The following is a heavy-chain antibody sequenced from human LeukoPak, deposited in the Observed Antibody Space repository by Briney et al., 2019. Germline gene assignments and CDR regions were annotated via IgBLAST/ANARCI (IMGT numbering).Heavy chain of an antibody. V-gene: IGHV3-30-3*01. J-gene: IGHJ4*02. Sequence: GGSLRLSCAASGFPFSTYLMHWVSQAPGKGLEWVAVTSYDGSNKYYADSVKGRFTISRDNSKNTLYLQVNSLRAEDTAVYYCARQRPNSDCFDYWGQGTLVTVS. CDR3: ARQRPNSDCFDY. CDR2: TSYDGSNK. CDR1: GFPFSTYL. D-gene: IGHD2-21*02.